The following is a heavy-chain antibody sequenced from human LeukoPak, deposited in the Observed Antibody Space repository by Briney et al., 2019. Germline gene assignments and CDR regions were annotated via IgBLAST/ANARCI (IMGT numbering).Heavy chain of an antibody. CDR2: IIPIFGTA. CDR1: VGTFRSYA. CDR3: ARGSLESYVPTALDY. V-gene: IGHV1-69*13. D-gene: IGHD1-26*01. Sequence: SVKVSCKASVGTFRSYAIGWLRQAPGQGLEWMGGIIPIFGTANYAQKFQGRVTITADESTSTACIELSSLRSEDTAVYYCARGSLESYVPTALDYWGQGTLVTVSS. J-gene: IGHJ4*02.